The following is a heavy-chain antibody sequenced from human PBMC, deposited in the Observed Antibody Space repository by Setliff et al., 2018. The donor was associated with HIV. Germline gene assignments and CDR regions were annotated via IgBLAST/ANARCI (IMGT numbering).Heavy chain of an antibody. CDR2: ISEDASQT. J-gene: IGHJ4*02. Sequence: GGSLRLSCAASGFSFSNDVMHWVRQAPGKGLEWVAVISEDASQTYYEDSVKGRFTISRDNSKNTLYLQINSLRPEDTAVYFCAKDISGWFSRQGSDYWGQGTLVTVSS. CDR1: GFSFSNDV. V-gene: IGHV3-30*18. D-gene: IGHD6-13*01. CDR3: AKDISGWFSRQGSDY.